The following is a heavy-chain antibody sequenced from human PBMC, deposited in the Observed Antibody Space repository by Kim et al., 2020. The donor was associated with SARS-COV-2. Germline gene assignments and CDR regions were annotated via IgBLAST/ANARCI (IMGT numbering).Heavy chain of an antibody. CDR1: GYTFTGYY. Sequence: ASVKVSCKASGYTFTGYYMHWVRQAPGQGLEWMGWINPNSGGTNYAQKFQGRVTMTRDTSISTAYMELSRLRSDDTAVYYCTSYHCSGGSCYGALLGYWGQGTLVTVSS. D-gene: IGHD2-15*01. CDR2: INPNSGGT. J-gene: IGHJ4*02. V-gene: IGHV1-2*02. CDR3: TSYHCSGGSCYGALLGY.